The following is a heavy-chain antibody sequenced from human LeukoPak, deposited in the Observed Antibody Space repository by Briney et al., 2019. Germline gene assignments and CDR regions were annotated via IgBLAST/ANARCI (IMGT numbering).Heavy chain of an antibody. D-gene: IGHD3-9*01. CDR2: IYHSGST. CDR1: GGSISSSNW. CDR3: ARDGDYDILTGLYAFDI. V-gene: IGHV4-4*02. J-gene: IGHJ3*02. Sequence: PSETLSLTCAVSGGSISSSNWWSWVRPPPGKGLEWIGEIYHSGSTNYNPSLKSRVTISVDKSKNQFSLKLSSVTAADTAVYYCARDGDYDILTGLYAFDIWGQGTMVTVSS.